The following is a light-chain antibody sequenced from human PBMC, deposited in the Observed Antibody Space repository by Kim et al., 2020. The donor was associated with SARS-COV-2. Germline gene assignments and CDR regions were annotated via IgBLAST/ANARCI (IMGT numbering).Light chain of an antibody. V-gene: IGKV3-20*01. Sequence: PGERATLSCRASQSVSSSYLAWYQQKPGQAPRLLIYGASSRATGIPDRFSGSGSGTDFTLTISRLEPEDFAVYYCQQYGSSPPRFTFGPGT. CDR2: GAS. CDR3: QQYGSSPPRFT. J-gene: IGKJ3*01. CDR1: QSVSSSY.